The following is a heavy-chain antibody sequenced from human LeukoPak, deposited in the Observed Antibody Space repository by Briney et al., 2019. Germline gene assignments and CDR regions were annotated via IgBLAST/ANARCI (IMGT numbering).Heavy chain of an antibody. J-gene: IGHJ4*02. D-gene: IGHD3/OR15-3a*01. CDR2: IYTSGST. V-gene: IGHV4-61*02. CDR1: GGSISSGSYY. CDR3: ARHGGLVVTTSPHFDY. Sequence: SETLSLTCTVSGGSISSGSYYWSWIRQPAGKGLEWIGRIYTSGSTNYNPSLKSRVTISVDTSKNQFSLKLSSVTAADTAVYYCARHGGLVVTTSPHFDYWGQGTLVTVSS.